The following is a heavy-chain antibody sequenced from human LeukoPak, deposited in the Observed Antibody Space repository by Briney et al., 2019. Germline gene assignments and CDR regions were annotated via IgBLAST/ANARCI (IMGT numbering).Heavy chain of an antibody. Sequence: SETLSLTCTVSGGSISSYYWSWIRQPPGKGLEWIGYIHYSGSTNYNPSLKSRVTISVDTSKNQFSLKLSSVTAADTAVYYCARVGGIAAYNWFDPWGQGTLVTVSS. CDR1: GGSISSYY. D-gene: IGHD6-25*01. V-gene: IGHV4-59*01. CDR3: ARVGGIAAYNWFDP. CDR2: IHYSGST. J-gene: IGHJ5*02.